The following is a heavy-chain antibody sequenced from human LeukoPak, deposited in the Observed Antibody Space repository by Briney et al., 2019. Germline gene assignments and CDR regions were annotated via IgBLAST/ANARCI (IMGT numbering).Heavy chain of an antibody. CDR2: IIPIFGTA. CDR3: ARDYYSYDFWSGPNAFDI. D-gene: IGHD3-3*01. J-gene: IGHJ3*02. V-gene: IGHV1-69*06. Sequence: GASVKVSCKASGGTFSSYAISWVRQAPGQGLEWMGGIIPIFGTANYAQKFQGRVTITADKSTSTAYMELSSLRSEDTAVYYCARDYYSYDFWSGPNAFDIWGQGTMVTVSS. CDR1: GGTFSSYA.